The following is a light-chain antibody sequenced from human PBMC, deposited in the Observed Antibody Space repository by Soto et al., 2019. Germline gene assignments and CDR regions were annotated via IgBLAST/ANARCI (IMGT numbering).Light chain of an antibody. CDR1: SGHSSYA. V-gene: IGLV4-69*01. CDR3: QTWCTGIRV. Sequence: QSVLTQSPSASASLGASVKLTCTLSSGHSSYAIAWHQQQPEKGPRYLMKLNSDGSHSKGDGIPDRFSGSSSGAERYLTISSLQSEDEADYYCQTWCTGIRVFGGVTKVTVL. J-gene: IGLJ3*02. CDR2: LNSDGSH.